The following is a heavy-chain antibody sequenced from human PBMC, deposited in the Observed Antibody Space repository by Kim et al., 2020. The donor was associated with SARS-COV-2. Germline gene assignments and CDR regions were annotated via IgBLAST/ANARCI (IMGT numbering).Heavy chain of an antibody. D-gene: IGHD5-18*01. J-gene: IGHJ6*02. CDR1: GFTFSSYA. Sequence: GGSLRLSCAASGFTFSSYAMSWVRQAPGKGLEWVSVIYSGGSSTYYADSVKGRFTISRDNSKNTLYLQMNSLRAEDTAVYYCAKHLRHGYLFRYYYYYGMDVWGQGTTVTVSS. CDR2: IYSGGSST. CDR3: AKHLRHGYLFRYYYYYGMDV. V-gene: IGHV3-23*03.